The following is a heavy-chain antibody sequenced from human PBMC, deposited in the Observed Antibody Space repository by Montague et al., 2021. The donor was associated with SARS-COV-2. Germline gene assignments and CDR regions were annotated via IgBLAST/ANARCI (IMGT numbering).Heavy chain of an antibody. CDR2: ISYTGRT. CDR1: GGSISSPDYY. J-gene: IGHJ4*02. D-gene: IGHD2-8*01. CDR3: ARQLPSYCATNKCYPYYFDP. V-gene: IGHV4-39*01. Sequence: SETLSLTCTVSGGSISSPDYYWGWIRQSPGKGLEWIGSISYTGRTYYNPSLRSRVSFSMDTSKNHFSLSLSSVTVADTAVYFCARQLPSYCATNKCYPYYFDPWGQGILVIVSS.